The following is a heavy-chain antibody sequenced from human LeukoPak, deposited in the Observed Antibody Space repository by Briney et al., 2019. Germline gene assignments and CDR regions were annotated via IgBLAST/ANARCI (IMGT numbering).Heavy chain of an antibody. CDR3: AKSCRISANYGMDV. V-gene: IGHV3-23*01. Sequence: PGGSLRLSCAASGFSFSTYAMSCVRQAPRKGRECVSDIRGSGGSTYYADSVKGRFTISRDNSNNTLYLLMNSLRPEDTAVYYCAKSCRISANYGMDVWGQGTTVTVSS. CDR1: GFSFSTYA. J-gene: IGHJ6*02. CDR2: IRGSGGST.